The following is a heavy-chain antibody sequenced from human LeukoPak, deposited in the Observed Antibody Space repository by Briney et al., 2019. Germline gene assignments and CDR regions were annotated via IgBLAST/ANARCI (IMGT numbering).Heavy chain of an antibody. CDR2: IKSKNEGGTT. Sequence: GGSLRLSCAASGFTFSSYSMNWVRQAPGKGLEWIGHIKSKNEGGTTDYAAPVKGRFTVLRDDSKSTLYLQMNGLKTEDTAIYYCTTDGDGPLKYFDYWGQGTQVAVSS. V-gene: IGHV3-15*01. CDR1: GFTFSSYS. J-gene: IGHJ4*02. D-gene: IGHD2-21*01. CDR3: TTDGDGPLKYFDY.